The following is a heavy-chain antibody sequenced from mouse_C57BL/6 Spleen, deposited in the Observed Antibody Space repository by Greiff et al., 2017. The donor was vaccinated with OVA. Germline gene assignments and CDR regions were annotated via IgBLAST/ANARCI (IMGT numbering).Heavy chain of an antibody. D-gene: IGHD2-3*01. J-gene: IGHJ2*01. V-gene: IGHV1-72*01. CDR1: GYTFTSYW. CDR2: IDPNSGGT. CDR3: ARHDGYGDYFDY. Sequence: KQSCKASGYTFTSYWMHWVKQRPGRGLEWIGRIDPNSGGTKYNEKFKSKATLTVDKPSSTAYMQLSSLTSEDSAVYYCARHDGYGDYFDYWGQGTTLTVSS.